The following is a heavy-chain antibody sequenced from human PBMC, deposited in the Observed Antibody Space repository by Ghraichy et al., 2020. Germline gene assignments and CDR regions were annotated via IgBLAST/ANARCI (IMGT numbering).Heavy chain of an antibody. CDR1: GYNFASYD. V-gene: IGHV1-8*01. J-gene: IGHJ2*01. CDR2: INPNSGNT. CDR3: ARGKEFYWYFDV. D-gene: IGHD3-10*01. Sequence: ASVKVSCQTSGYNFASYDINWVRQAPGQGLEWMGWINPNSGNTGYAQNFQGRVTLTSHFSTNTAYMELTSLTSEDTALYYCARGKEFYWYFDVWGRGTRVTVSS.